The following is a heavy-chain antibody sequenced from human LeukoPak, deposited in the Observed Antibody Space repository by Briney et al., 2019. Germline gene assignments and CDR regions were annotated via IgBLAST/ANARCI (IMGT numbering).Heavy chain of an antibody. CDR1: GFTFSNYS. CDR3: ASLSGVGYYYDSSGYRNDY. J-gene: IGHJ4*02. CDR2: ISSSSSTI. V-gene: IGHV3-48*04. Sequence: GGSLRLSCAASGFTFSNYSMNWVRQAPGKGLEWVSYISSSSSTIYYADSVKGRFTISRDNAKNSLYLQMNSLRAEDTAVYYCASLSGVGYYYDSSGYRNDYWGQGTLVTVSS. D-gene: IGHD3-22*01.